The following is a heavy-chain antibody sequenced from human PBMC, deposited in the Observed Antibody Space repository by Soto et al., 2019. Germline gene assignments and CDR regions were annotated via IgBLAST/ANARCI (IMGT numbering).Heavy chain of an antibody. V-gene: IGHV4-30-4*01. CDR2: IHYSGST. Sequence: SAMLCLTWTVSGGSISSGDYYWSWIRQPPGKGLEWIAYIHYSGSTYYNPSLKSRVTISVDTSKNQFSLKLSSVTAADTAVYYCARSRYSGSYFFDYWGQGILVT. D-gene: IGHD1-26*01. CDR1: GGSISSGDYY. J-gene: IGHJ4*02. CDR3: ARSRYSGSYFFDY.